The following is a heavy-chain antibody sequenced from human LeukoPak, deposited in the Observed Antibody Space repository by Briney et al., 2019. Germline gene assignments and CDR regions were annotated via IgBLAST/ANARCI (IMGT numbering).Heavy chain of an antibody. D-gene: IGHD2-15*01. CDR3: ARGGYCSGDNCYGGGY. CDR2: ISSSGSTI. V-gene: IGHV3-11*01. Sequence: GGSLRLSCAASGFTFSDYYMSWIRQAPGKGLEWVSYISSSGSTIYYADSVKGRFTISRDNAKNSLYLQMNSLRAEDTALYYCARGGYCSGDNCYGGGYWGQGTLVTVSS. CDR1: GFTFSDYY. J-gene: IGHJ4*02.